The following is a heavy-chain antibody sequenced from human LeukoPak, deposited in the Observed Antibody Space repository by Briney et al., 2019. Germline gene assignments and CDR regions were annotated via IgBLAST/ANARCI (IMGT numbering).Heavy chain of an antibody. CDR3: AKYSSSGEVYYFDY. Sequence: GGSLGLSCAASGFRFSTFYMNWVRQAPGKGLEWVANIKEDGSQEYYVDSVKGRFTISRDNAKNSLYLQMNSLRAEDTAVYYCAKYSSSGEVYYFDYWGQGTLVTVSS. J-gene: IGHJ4*02. V-gene: IGHV3-7*03. CDR1: GFRFSTFY. CDR2: IKEDGSQE. D-gene: IGHD6-6*01.